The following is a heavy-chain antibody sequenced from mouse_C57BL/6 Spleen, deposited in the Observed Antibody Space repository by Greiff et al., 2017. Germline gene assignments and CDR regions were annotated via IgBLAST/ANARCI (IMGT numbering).Heavy chain of an antibody. J-gene: IGHJ3*01. CDR1: GFTFNTYA. CDR3: VRDFYYDYDEAFAY. Sequence: EVMLVESGGGLVQPKGSLKLSCAASGFTFNTYAMHWVRQAPGKGLEWVARIRSKSSNYATYYADSVKDRFTISRDDSQSMLYLQMNNLKTEDTAMYYCVRDFYYDYDEAFAYWGQGTLVTVSA. V-gene: IGHV10-3*01. D-gene: IGHD2-4*01. CDR2: IRSKSSNYAT.